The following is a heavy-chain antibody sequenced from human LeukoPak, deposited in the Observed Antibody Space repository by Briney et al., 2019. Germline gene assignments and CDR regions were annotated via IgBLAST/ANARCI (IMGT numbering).Heavy chain of an antibody. CDR2: TSSSGYTI. J-gene: IGHJ4*02. CDR3: AKDYRH. Sequence: GGSLRLSCAASGFTFRNYEMNWVRQAPGKGLEWVAYTSSSGYTIYYADSVKGRFTISRDNAKNSLYLQMNSLKLEDTAVYYCAKDYRHWGQGTLVTVSS. CDR1: GFTFRNYE. V-gene: IGHV3-48*03.